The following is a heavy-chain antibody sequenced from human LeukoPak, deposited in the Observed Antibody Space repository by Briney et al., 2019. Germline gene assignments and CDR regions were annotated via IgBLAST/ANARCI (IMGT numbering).Heavy chain of an antibody. CDR1: GFTFDNYG. D-gene: IGHD6-19*01. CDR3: ARGLYKNGWYYFDY. V-gene: IGHV3-33*01. CDR2: LSYDGSNK. J-gene: IGHJ4*02. Sequence: GGSLRLSCAASGFTFDNYGIHWVRQAPGKGLEWVAFLSYDGSNKFYADSVKGRFTISRDNSENTLHLQMNSLKDEDTAVYYCARGLYKNGWYYFDYWGQGTLVTVSS.